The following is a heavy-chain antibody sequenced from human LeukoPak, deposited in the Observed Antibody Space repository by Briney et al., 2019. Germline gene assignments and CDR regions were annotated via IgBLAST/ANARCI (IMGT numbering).Heavy chain of an antibody. CDR2: ISGSGGST. V-gene: IGHV3-23*01. J-gene: IGHJ5*02. D-gene: IGHD3-10*01. CDR1: GFTFSSYA. Sequence: GGSLRLSCAASGFTFSSYAMSWVRQAPGKGLEWVSAISGSGGSTYYADSVKGRFTISRDNSKNTLYLQMNSLRAEDTAVYYCAKGGKWFGEFRLDPWGQGTLVTVSS. CDR3: AKGGKWFGEFRLDP.